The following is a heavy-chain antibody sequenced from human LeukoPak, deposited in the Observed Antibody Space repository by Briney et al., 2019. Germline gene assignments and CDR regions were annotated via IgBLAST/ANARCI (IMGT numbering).Heavy chain of an antibody. D-gene: IGHD6-13*01. Sequence: GGSLRLSCAASGFTFSSYSMNWVRQAPGKGLEWVSSISSSSSYIYYADSVKGRFTISRDNAKNSLYLQMNSLRAEDTAVYYCARDSSDGSSWYYFDYWGQGTLVTVPS. J-gene: IGHJ4*02. V-gene: IGHV3-21*01. CDR1: GFTFSSYS. CDR2: ISSSSSYI. CDR3: ARDSSDGSSWYYFDY.